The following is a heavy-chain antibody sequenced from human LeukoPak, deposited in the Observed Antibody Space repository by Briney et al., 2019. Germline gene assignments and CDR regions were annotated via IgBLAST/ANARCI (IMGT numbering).Heavy chain of an antibody. J-gene: IGHJ4*02. CDR1: GFTFSSYS. CDR2: ISSSSSYI. D-gene: IGHD3-3*01. CDR3: ARDGEDDDYFDY. Sequence: GGSLRLSCAASGFTFSSYSMDWVRQAPGKGLEWVSSISSSSSYIYYADSLKGRFTISRDNAKKSLYLQMNSLRAEDTAVYYCARDGEDDDYFDYWGQGTLVTVSS. V-gene: IGHV3-21*01.